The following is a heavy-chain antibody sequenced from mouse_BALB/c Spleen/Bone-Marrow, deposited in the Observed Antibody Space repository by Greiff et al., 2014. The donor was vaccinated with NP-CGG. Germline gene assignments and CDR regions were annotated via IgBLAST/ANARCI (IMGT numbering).Heavy chain of an antibody. J-gene: IGHJ4*01. Sequence: QVQLKESGTELVKPGASVKLSCKAPGYTFTGYWIHWVKQRPGQGLEWIGEIHPSNGRTNYSEKFKTKATLTVDKSSTTAHMQLRSLTSEDSAVYYCARGTARAMMDYWGQGTSVTVSS. V-gene: IGHV1S81*02. CDR1: GYTFTGYW. CDR3: ARGTARAMMDY. D-gene: IGHD3-2*01. CDR2: IHPSNGRT.